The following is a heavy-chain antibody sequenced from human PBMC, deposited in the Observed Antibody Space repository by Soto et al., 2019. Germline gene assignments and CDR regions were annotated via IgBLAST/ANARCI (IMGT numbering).Heavy chain of an antibody. CDR2: ITYSGST. J-gene: IGHJ5*02. D-gene: IGHD2-21*01. V-gene: IGHV4-31*03. CDR3: ERDDCDDKARFDT. Sequence: PSETLSLTCIVSGGSLSSGDYYWSWLRQHTGKGLEWIGYITYSGSTYYNPSLKSRVTISIDTSNNQFSLKLNSVTAADTAVYYCERDDCDDKARFDTWGQGTLVTVSS. CDR1: GGSLSSGDYY.